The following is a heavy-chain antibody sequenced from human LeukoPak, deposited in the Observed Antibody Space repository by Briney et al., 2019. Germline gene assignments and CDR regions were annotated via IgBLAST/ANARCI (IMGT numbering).Heavy chain of an antibody. CDR1: GYTFTSYA. Sequence: ASVKVSCKASGYTFTSYAMNWLRQAPGQGLEWMGWINTNTGNPTYAQGFTGRFVFSLDTSVSTAYLQISSLKADDTAVYYCATFLVVRGGINPIHFDYWGQGTLVTVSS. D-gene: IGHD3-10*01. V-gene: IGHV7-4-1*02. CDR2: INTNTGNP. CDR3: ATFLVVRGGINPIHFDY. J-gene: IGHJ4*02.